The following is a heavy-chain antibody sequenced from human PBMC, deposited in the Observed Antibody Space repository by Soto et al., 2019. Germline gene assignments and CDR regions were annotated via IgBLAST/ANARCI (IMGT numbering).Heavy chain of an antibody. D-gene: IGHD3-10*01. CDR1: GFVFKDSS. CDR3: TRLISAAQDY. V-gene: IGHV3-73*01. Sequence: EVLLVESGGGVVQPGGSLKLSCAASGFVFKDSSIQWVRQASGKGLEWVGRIRDRAYNYATAYTASVKGRFTVSRDDSNNTAYLQMDSLKTEDTAIYYCTRLISAAQDYWGQGTLVTVSS. J-gene: IGHJ4*02. CDR2: IRDRAYNYAT.